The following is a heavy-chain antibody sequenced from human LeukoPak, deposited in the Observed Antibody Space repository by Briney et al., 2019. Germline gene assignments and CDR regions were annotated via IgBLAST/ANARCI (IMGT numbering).Heavy chain of an antibody. CDR1: GFTFSTYW. Sequence: GGSLRLSCAASGFTFSTYWMSWVRQAPGKGPEWVAVIKQDGTEKYYVDSVKGRFTISRDNAKNSLYLQMNSLRAEDTAVYYCARAGSHWHYVYWGQGTVVTVSS. D-gene: IGHD1-7*01. J-gene: IGHJ4*02. CDR3: ARAGSHWHYVY. V-gene: IGHV3-7*01. CDR2: IKQDGTEK.